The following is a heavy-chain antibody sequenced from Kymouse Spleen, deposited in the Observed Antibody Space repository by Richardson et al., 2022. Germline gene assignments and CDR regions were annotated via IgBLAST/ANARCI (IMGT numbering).Heavy chain of an antibody. V-gene: IGHV3-23*04. J-gene: IGHJ6*02. Sequence: EVQLVESGGGLVQPGGSLRLSCAASGFTFSSYAMSWVRQAPGKGLEWVSAISGSGGSTYYADSVKGRFTISRDNSKNTLYLQMNSLRAEDTAVYYCAKEGITGTAYYYYYGMDVWGQGTTVTVSS. CDR2: ISGSGGST. CDR3: AKEGITGTAYYYYYGMDV. CDR1: GFTFSSYA. D-gene: IGHD1-7*01.